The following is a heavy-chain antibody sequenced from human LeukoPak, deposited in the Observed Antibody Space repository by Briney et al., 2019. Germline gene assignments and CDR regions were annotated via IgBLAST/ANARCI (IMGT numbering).Heavy chain of an antibody. V-gene: IGHV3-30-3*01. D-gene: IGHD3-3*01. CDR2: ISYDGSNK. CDR1: GFTFSSYA. Sequence: GRSLRLSCAASGFTFSSYAMHWVRQAPGKGLEWVAVISYDGSNKYYADSVKGRFTISRDNSKNTLYLQMNSLRAEDTAVYYCEIRFLEWSPSATLAFDIWGQGTMVTVSS. J-gene: IGHJ3*02. CDR3: EIRFLEWSPSATLAFDI.